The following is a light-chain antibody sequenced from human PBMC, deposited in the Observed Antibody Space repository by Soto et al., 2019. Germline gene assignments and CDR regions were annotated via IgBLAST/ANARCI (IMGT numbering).Light chain of an antibody. CDR3: QQSYSTPWT. CDR1: QSISSY. CDR2: AAS. V-gene: IGKV1-39*01. J-gene: IGKJ1*01. Sequence: DIQMTQSPSSLSASVGDRVTIICWASQSISSYLNWYQQKPGKAPKGLSYAASSLQSGVPSRFSGSGSGTDFTLTISSLKPEDFETYYCQQSYSTPWTFGQGTKVDIK.